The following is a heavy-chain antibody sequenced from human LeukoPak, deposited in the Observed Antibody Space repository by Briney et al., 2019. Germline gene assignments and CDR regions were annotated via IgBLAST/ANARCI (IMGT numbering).Heavy chain of an antibody. Sequence: GGSPRLSCAASGFTFSSAWMSWVRQAPGKGLEWVGRIKSKTDGGTADYAAPVKGRITISRDDSNNTLDLQMNSLETEDTAVYYCAAFAAGGWGQGTLVTVSS. V-gene: IGHV3-15*01. CDR3: AAFAAGG. CDR1: GFTFSSAW. D-gene: IGHD2-15*01. CDR2: IKSKTDGGTA. J-gene: IGHJ4*02.